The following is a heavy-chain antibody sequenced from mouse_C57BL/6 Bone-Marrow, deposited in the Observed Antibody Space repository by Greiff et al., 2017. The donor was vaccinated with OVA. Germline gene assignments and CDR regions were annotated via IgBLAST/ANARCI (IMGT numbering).Heavy chain of an antibody. J-gene: IGHJ2*01. CDR2: ISYDGSN. CDR3: AREMGRLFDY. CDR1: GYSITSGYY. D-gene: IGHD4-1*01. V-gene: IGHV3-6*01. Sequence: EVQLVESGPGLVKPSQSLSLTCSVTGYSITSGYYWNWIRQFPGNKLEWMGYISYDGSNNYNPSLKNRISITRDTSKNQFFLKLNSVTTEDTATYYCAREMGRLFDYWGQGTTLTVSS.